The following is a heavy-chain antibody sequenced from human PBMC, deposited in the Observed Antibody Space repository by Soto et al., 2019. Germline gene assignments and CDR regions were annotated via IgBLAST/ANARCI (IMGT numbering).Heavy chain of an antibody. CDR2: IYWDDDK. J-gene: IGHJ4*02. Sequence: QITLKESGPTLVKPTQTLTLTCTFSGFSLSTSGVGVGWIRQPPGKALECLALIYWDDDKRYSPSLKSRLTITQDPSKNQVVLTITTMDPVDTAPYYCAHRRGGNYFDYWGQGTLVTVSS. V-gene: IGHV2-5*02. CDR3: AHRRGGNYFDY. D-gene: IGHD6-25*01. CDR1: GFSLSTSGVG.